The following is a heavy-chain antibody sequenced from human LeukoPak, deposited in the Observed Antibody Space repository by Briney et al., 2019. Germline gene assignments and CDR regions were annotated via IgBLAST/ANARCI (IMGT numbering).Heavy chain of an antibody. CDR2: TYHTGST. D-gene: IGHD1-26*01. Sequence: PSQTLSLTCTVSGGSITFGSYYWTWIRQPPGKGLEWIGYTYHTGSTNYSPSLKSRVTMSVDASRNQFSLKLVSVTAADTAVYYCARDRGSTGYYYLDSWGQGILVTVSS. CDR3: ARDRGSTGYYYLDS. CDR1: GGSITFGSYY. V-gene: IGHV4-61*01. J-gene: IGHJ4*02.